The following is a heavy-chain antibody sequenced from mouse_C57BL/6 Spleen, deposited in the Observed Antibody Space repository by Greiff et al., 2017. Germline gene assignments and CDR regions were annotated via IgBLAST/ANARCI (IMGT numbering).Heavy chain of an antibody. V-gene: IGHV5-17*01. CDR1: GFTFSDYG. J-gene: IGHJ3*01. CDR3: ARVLDGYYDYVAFAY. CDR2: ISSGSSTI. D-gene: IGHD2-3*01. Sequence: EVMLVESGGGLVKPGGSLKLSCAASGFTFSDYGMHWVRQAPEKGLEWVGYISSGSSTIYYADTVKGRLTISRANAKNTLFLQMTSRRTEDTAICYCARVLDGYYDYVAFAYWGQGTLVTVSA.